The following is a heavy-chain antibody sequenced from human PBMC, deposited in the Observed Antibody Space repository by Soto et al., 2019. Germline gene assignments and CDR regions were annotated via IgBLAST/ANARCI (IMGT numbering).Heavy chain of an antibody. CDR3: ARMYNSGYYRPEGDYYFYVMDV. CDR2: LSISGST. V-gene: IGHV4-4*07. CDR1: GDSISDYY. Sequence: PSETLSLTCTVSGDSISDYYWSWIRQPAGKGLEWIGRLSISGSTKSNPSLKNRATMSADTSKDQLSLSLRSVTAADTAIYYCARMYNSGYYRPEGDYYFYVMDVWGQGTMVTVSS. J-gene: IGHJ6*02. D-gene: IGHD3-22*01.